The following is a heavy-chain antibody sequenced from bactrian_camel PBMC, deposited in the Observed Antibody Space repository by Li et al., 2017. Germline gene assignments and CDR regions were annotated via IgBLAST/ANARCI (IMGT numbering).Heavy chain of an antibody. J-gene: IGHJ4*01. CDR1: GDTRGRSV. Sequence: HVQLVESGGNSVQAGGSLTLSCTYTGDTRGRSVCMGWFRQAPGQEREGVAVVDSYGITDYADSVQGRFTISQDNAKNTLSLQMNSLKPEDTAMYYCAADNANWDLQALGAGGSITTGARGPRSPSP. CDR2: VDSYGIT. CDR3: AADNANWDLQALGAGGSITT. V-gene: IGHV3S55*01. D-gene: IGHD3*01.